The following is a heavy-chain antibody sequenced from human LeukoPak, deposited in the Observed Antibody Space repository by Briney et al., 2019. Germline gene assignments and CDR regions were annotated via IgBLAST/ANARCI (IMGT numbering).Heavy chain of an antibody. CDR2: IIPIFGTA. J-gene: IGHJ4*02. CDR3: ARSGYVGQWLVRNYFDY. D-gene: IGHD6-19*01. V-gene: IGHV1-69*13. CDR1: GYTFTSYA. Sequence: GASVKVSCKASGYTFTSYAISWVRQAPGQGLEWMGGIIPIFGTANYAQKFQGRVTITADESTSTAYMELSSLRSEDTAVYYCARSGYVGQWLVRNYFDYWGQGTLVTVSS.